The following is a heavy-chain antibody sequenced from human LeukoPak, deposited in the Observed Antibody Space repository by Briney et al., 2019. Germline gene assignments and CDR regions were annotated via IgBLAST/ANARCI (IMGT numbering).Heavy chain of an antibody. CDR1: GFTFGDYA. CDR3: TTDTYYDILTGYYPSYFDY. Sequence: GGSLRLSCTASGFTFGDYAMSWVRQAPGKGLEWVGFIRSKAYGGTTEYAASVKGRFTISRDDSKSIAYLQMNSLKTEDTAVYYCTTDTYYDILTGYYPSYFDYWGQGTLVTVSS. D-gene: IGHD3-9*01. V-gene: IGHV3-49*04. J-gene: IGHJ4*02. CDR2: IRSKAYGGTT.